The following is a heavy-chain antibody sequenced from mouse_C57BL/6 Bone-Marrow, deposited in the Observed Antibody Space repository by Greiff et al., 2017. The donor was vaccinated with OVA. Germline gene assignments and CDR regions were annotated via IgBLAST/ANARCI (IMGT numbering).Heavy chain of an antibody. CDR1: GFTFSNYW. V-gene: IGHV6-3*01. D-gene: IGHD2-4*01. Sequence: EVQLVESGGGVVQPGGSMKLSCVASGFTFSNYWMNWVRQSPEKGLEWVAQIRLKSDNYETHYAGSVKGRFTISRDDSKSNVYPQMNNLRAEDTGIEYCAPYDDDRDYYAMDYWGQGTSVTVSS. CDR2: IRLKSDNYET. CDR3: APYDDDRDYYAMDY. J-gene: IGHJ4*01.